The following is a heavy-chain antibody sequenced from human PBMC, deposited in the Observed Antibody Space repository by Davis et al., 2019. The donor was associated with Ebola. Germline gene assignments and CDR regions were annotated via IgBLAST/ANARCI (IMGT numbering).Heavy chain of an antibody. CDR3: AKGGDGYELPYYFDY. Sequence: GESLKISCAASGFTFSSYGMHWVRQAPGKGLEWVAVISYDGSNKYYADSVKGRFTISRDNSKNTLYLQMNSLRAEDTAVYYCAKGGDGYELPYYFDYWGQGTLVTVSS. J-gene: IGHJ4*02. D-gene: IGHD5-24*01. CDR1: GFTFSSYG. V-gene: IGHV3-30*18. CDR2: ISYDGSNK.